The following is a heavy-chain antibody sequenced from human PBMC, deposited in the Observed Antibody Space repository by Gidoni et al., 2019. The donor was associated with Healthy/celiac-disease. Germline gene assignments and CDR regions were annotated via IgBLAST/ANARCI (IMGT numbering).Heavy chain of an antibody. CDR1: GFSLSNARIG. V-gene: IGHV2-26*01. CDR3: ARIRGLRFLEWNLEGYYGSGWFDP. D-gene: IGHD3-3*01. J-gene: IGHJ5*02. CDR2: IFSNDEK. Sequence: QVTLKESGPVLVKPTETTTLTCPVPGFSLSNARIGVTWIRQPPGKALEWLAHIFSNDEKSYSTSLKSRLTISKDTSKIQVVLTRTNMDPVDTATYYCARIRGLRFLEWNLEGYYGSGWFDPWGQGTLVTVSS.